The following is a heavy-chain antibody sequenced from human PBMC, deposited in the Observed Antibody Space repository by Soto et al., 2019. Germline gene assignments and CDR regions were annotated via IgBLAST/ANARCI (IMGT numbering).Heavy chain of an antibody. J-gene: IGHJ4*02. CDR3: ARGLVAATDGFHY. D-gene: IGHD2-15*01. CDR2: IYPGDSDT. V-gene: IGHV5-51*01. Sequence: PGESLKISCNGSGYSFTSYWIGWVRQMPGKGLEWMGIIYPGDSDTRYSPSFQGQVTISADKSISTAYLQWSSLKASDTAMYYCARGLVAATDGFHYWGQGTLVTVSS. CDR1: GYSFTSYW.